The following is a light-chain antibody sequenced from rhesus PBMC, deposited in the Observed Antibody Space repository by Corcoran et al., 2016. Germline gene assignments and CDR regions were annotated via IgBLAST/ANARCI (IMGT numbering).Light chain of an antibody. V-gene: IGKV1-33*02. CDR3: PQVCSTPFT. CDR1: QGISNA. Sequence: DIQMCQSPSSLSASVGDKVTSNCRASQGISNALAWYQQKTGKAPKLLIYCASSLESGVPSRFSGSRSRTDFTLTIRSLQPEGFTTYYCPQVCSTPFTFGPGSKLDIK. J-gene: IGKJ3*01. CDR2: CAS.